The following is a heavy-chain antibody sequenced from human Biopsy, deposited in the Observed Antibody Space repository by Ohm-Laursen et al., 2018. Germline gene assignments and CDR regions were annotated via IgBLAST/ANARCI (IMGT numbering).Heavy chain of an antibody. CDR2: IFYRGST. D-gene: IGHD3-22*01. CDR1: GGSISNNNYY. V-gene: IGHV4-39*02. J-gene: IGHJ5*02. CDR3: ARDYDTSGYYYVS. Sequence: SETLSLTCTVSGGSISNNNYYWGWIRQPPGKGLEWIGSIFYRGSTHYKPSLKSRVKISVDTSKNHFSLKLNSVTAADTAVYYCARDYDTSGYYYVSWGQGTLVTVSS.